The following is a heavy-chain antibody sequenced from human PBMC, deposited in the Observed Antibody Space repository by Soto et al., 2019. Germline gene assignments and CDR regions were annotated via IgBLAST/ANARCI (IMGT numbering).Heavy chain of an antibody. CDR3: TRSKYSSGWRLFDY. CDR1: GFTFGDYA. Sequence: PGGSLRLSCTASGFTFGDYAMSWFRQAPGKGLEWVGFIRSKAYGGTTEYAASVKGRFTISRDDSKSIAYLQMNSLKTEDTAVYYCTRSKYSSGWRLFDYWGQGTLVTVSS. CDR2: IRSKAYGGTT. J-gene: IGHJ4*02. V-gene: IGHV3-49*03. D-gene: IGHD6-19*01.